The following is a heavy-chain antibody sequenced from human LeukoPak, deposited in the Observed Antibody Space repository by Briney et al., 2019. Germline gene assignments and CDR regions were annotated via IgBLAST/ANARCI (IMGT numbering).Heavy chain of an antibody. CDR2: IWYDGSNK. V-gene: IGHV3-33*06. CDR1: GFTFSSYG. D-gene: IGHD6-13*01. CDR3: AKGSSSWYYYYYYMDV. J-gene: IGHJ6*03. Sequence: GGSLRLSCAASGFTFSSYGMHRVRQAPGKGLEGVAVIWYDGSNKYYADSVKGRFTISRDNSKNTLYLQMNSLRAEDTAVYYCAKGSSSWYYYYYYMDVWGKGTTVTVSS.